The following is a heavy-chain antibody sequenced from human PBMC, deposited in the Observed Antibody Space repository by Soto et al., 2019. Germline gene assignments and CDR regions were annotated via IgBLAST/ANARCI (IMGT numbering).Heavy chain of an antibody. J-gene: IGHJ4*02. V-gene: IGHV1-18*01. Sequence: QVQLVQSGAEVKKPGASVKVSCKASGYTFTSYGISWVRQAPGQGLEWMGWISAYNGNTNYARKLQGRVTMTTDTSTSTAYMELRSLRSDDTAVYYCARALYYYDSSGYPMGDYWGQGTLVTVSS. CDR3: ARALYYYDSSGYPMGDY. D-gene: IGHD3-22*01. CDR1: GYTFTSYG. CDR2: ISAYNGNT.